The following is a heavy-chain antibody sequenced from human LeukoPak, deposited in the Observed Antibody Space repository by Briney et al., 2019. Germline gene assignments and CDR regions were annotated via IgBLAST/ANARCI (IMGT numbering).Heavy chain of an antibody. V-gene: IGHV3-23*01. J-gene: IGHJ4*02. CDR2: ISGSGNGP. CDR3: AKDRPHYYDSSGYYFDYYFDF. CDR1: GFIFSSCA. Sequence: GGSLRLSCAASGFIFSSCAMSWVRQAPGKGLEWVSAISGSGNGPYYADSVKGRFTISTDNSRNTLFLQMNSLRAEDAAIYYCAKDRPHYYDSSGYYFDYYFDFWGQGTLVTVSS. D-gene: IGHD3-22*01.